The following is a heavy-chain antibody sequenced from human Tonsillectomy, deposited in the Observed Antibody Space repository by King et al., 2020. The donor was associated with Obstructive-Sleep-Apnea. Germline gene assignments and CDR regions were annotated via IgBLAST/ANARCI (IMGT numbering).Heavy chain of an antibody. V-gene: IGHV4-59*01. CDR2: IYYSGTT. CDR1: GGSISSYY. Sequence: QLQESGPGLVKPSETLSLTCTVSGGSISSYYWSWIRQPPGKGLEWIGFIYYSGTTNYNPSLKSRVTISVVTSKNQFSLKLSSVTAADTAVYYCARLRGEGTSGFHPFDRWGQGTLVTVSS. J-gene: IGHJ5*02. D-gene: IGHD2-8*01. CDR3: ARLRGEGTSGFHPFDR.